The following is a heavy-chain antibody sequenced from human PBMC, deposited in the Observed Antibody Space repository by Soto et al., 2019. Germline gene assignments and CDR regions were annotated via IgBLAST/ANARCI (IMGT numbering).Heavy chain of an antibody. Sequence: EAQLVESGGGLVQPGGSLRLSCAASGFTFSNYEMHWVRQAPGKGLEYVSGISNNGAHTDYAKSLKGRFTISRDNSENTLYLQMGSLRAEDMALYYCARRGYGSRWPNVYMDVWGKGTTVTVSS. CDR2: ISNNGAHT. CDR1: GFTFSNYE. V-gene: IGHV3-64*01. CDR3: ARRGYGSRWPNVYMDV. D-gene: IGHD6-13*01. J-gene: IGHJ6*03.